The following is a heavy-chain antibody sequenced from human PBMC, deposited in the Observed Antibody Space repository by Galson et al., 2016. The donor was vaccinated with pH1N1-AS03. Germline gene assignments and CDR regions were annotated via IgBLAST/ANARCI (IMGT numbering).Heavy chain of an antibody. V-gene: IGHV3-23*01. CDR3: TRGYLTPTAVIARDGLDI. Sequence: SLRLSCAASGFTLRSYAMTWVRQAPGKGLEWVSAISISGDYTYYAASVKGRFTISRDGSKNTLYLQMNGLRGEDTAVYYCTRGYLTPTAVIARDGLDIWGQGTMVTVSS. D-gene: IGHD2-21*01. CDR2: ISISGDYT. J-gene: IGHJ3*02. CDR1: GFTLRSYA.